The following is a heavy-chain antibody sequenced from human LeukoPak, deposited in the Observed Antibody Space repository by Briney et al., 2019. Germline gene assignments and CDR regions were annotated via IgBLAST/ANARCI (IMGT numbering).Heavy chain of an antibody. D-gene: IGHD3-16*02. CDR3: ANSLAYDYVWGSYPLEGY. V-gene: IGHV3-30-3*01. CDR1: GFAFTSYA. CDR2: ISYDGSDK. J-gene: IGHJ4*02. Sequence: GRSLRLSCVISGFAFTSYAMHWVRQAPGKGLGWVAVISYDGSDKYYADSVKGRFTISRDNSKNTLYLQMNSLRAEDTAVYYCANSLAYDYVWGSYPLEGYWGQGTLVTVSS.